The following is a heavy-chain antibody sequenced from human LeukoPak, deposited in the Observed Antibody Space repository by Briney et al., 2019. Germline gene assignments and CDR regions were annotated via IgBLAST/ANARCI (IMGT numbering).Heavy chain of an antibody. V-gene: IGHV5-51*01. D-gene: IGHD1-26*01. J-gene: IGHJ4*02. Sequence: GESLRISCKGSGSTFTSYWIGWVRQMPGKGLEWMGIIYPGDSDTRYSPSFQGQVTISADKSISTAYLQWNSLKASDTAMYYCARHEAYYGSLGFDYWGQGTLVTVSS. CDR3: ARHEAYYGSLGFDY. CDR2: IYPGDSDT. CDR1: GSTFTSYW.